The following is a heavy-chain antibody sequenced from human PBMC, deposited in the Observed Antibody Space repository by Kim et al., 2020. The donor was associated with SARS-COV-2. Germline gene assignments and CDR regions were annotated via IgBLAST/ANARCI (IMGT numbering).Heavy chain of an antibody. V-gene: IGHV1-69*04. Sequence: SVKVSCKASGGTFSSYAISWVRQAPGQGLEWMGRIIPILGIANYAQKFQGRVTITADKSTSTAYMELSSLRSEDTAVYYCARDPPNPNYGADYWGQGTLVTV. CDR2: IIPILGIA. D-gene: IGHD4-17*01. CDR3: ARDPPNPNYGADY. CDR1: GGTFSSYA. J-gene: IGHJ4*02.